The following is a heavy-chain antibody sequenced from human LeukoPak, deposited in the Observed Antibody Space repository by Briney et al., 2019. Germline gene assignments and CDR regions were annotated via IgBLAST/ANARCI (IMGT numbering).Heavy chain of an antibody. CDR3: AKDQKYCSGGSCYSDNWFDP. CDR2: ISGSGGST. D-gene: IGHD2-15*01. J-gene: IGHJ5*02. CDR1: GFTFSSYA. Sequence: GGSLRLSCAASGFTFSSYAMGWVRQAPGKGLEWVSSISGSGGSTYYADSVKGRFTISRDNSKNTLYLQMNSLRAEDTAVYYCAKDQKYCSGGSCYSDNWFDPWGQGTLVTVSS. V-gene: IGHV3-23*01.